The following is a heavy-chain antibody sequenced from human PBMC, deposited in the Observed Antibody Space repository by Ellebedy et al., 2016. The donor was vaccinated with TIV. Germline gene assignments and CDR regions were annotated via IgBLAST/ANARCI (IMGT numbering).Heavy chain of an antibody. V-gene: IGHV3-9*01. J-gene: IGHJ6*02. CDR1: GFTFDDYA. CDR2: ISWNSGSI. Sequence: GGSLRLXXAASGFTFDDYAMHWVRQAPGKGLEWVSGISWNSGSIGYADSVKGRFTISRDNAKNSLYLQMNSLRAEDTALYYCAKDLLAHRTYYYYYGMDVWGQGTTVTVSS. CDR3: AKDLLAHRTYYYYYGMDV.